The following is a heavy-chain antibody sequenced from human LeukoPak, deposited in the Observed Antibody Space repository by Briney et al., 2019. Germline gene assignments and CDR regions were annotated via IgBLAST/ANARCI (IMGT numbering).Heavy chain of an antibody. CDR1: GGSISSGSYY. V-gene: IGHV4-61*02. CDR2: IYTCGST. J-gene: IGHJ5*02. CDR3: ARDGLAEYDFWSGYYKGGWFDP. D-gene: IGHD3-3*01. Sequence: SETLSLTCTVSGGSISSGSYYWSWIRQPAGKGLEWIGRIYTCGSTNYNPSLKSRVTISVDTSKNQFCLKLSSVTAADTAVYYCARDGLAEYDFWSGYYKGGWFDPWGQGTLVTVSS.